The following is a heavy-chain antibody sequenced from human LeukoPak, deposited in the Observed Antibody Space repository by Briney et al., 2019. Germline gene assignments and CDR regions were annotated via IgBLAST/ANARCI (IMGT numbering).Heavy chain of an antibody. CDR2: IYYSGST. D-gene: IGHD4-17*01. CDR1: GGSISSSSYY. V-gene: IGHV4-39*01. J-gene: IGHJ4*02. CDR3: ARHTVLAVGFDY. Sequence: SETLSLTCTVSGGSISSSSYYWGWIRQPPGKGLEWIGSIYYSGSTYYNPSLKSRVTISVDTSKNQFSLELSSVTAADTAVYYRARHTVLAVGFDYWGQGTLVTVSS.